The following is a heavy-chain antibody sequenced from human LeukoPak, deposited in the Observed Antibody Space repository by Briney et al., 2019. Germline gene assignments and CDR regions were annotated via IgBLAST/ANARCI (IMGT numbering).Heavy chain of an antibody. CDR3: ARWKPRSDALDV. CDR2: ISTRDTFI. V-gene: IGHV3-21*01. Sequence: GGSLRLSCEASGFTFTTYSMTWVRQTPGEGLEWVSSISTRDTFINYADSVKGRFTISRDNAKNSLFLQMTSLRAEDPAMYYCARWKPRSDALDVWGKGTMVMVSS. J-gene: IGHJ3*01. D-gene: IGHD1-1*01. CDR1: GFTFTTYS.